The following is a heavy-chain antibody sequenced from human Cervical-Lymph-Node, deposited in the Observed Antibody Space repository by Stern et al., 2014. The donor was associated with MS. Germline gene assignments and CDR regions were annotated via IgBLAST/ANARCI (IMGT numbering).Heavy chain of an antibody. V-gene: IGHV4-59*01. CDR2: VYHTGSP. CDR3: ARGGRMASMFY. J-gene: IGHJ4*02. CDR1: GGSMPDYY. Sequence: QVQLQESGPGLVKPSETLSLTCSVSGGSMPDYYWSWIRQPPGKGLEWIGYVYHTGSPSYNPSLQSRVTISIDTAKSQFSLKVKSVTAADTAVYYWARGGRMASMFYWGQGTLVTVSS. D-gene: IGHD5-24*01.